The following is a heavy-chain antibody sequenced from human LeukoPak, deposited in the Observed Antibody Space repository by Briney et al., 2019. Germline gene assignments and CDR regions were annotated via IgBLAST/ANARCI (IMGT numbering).Heavy chain of an antibody. CDR2: ISYDGSNK. V-gene: IGHV3-30*04. J-gene: IGHJ4*02. CDR1: GFTFSSYA. Sequence: GRSLRLSCAASGFTFSSYAMHWVRQAPGKGLEWVAVISYDGSNKYYADSVKGRFTISRDNSKNTLYLQMNSLRAEDTAVYYCATGGAPGGRFEYWGQGALVTVSS. CDR3: ATGGAPGGRFEY. D-gene: IGHD3-16*01.